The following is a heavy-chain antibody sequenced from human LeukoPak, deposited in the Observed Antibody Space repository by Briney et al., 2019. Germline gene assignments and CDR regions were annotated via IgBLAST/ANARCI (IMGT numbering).Heavy chain of an antibody. CDR2: MSSDGNTK. Sequence: GGSLRLSCAASGFIFSNFPLPWVRQTPDKGLECVAIMSSDGNTKYYANSVRGRFTVSRDNSKNTVHLQMNSLRVEDTAVYYCVRDPILGYPDYFDSWGQGTLVTVSS. D-gene: IGHD2-15*01. V-gene: IGHV3-30-3*01. CDR1: GFIFSNFP. CDR3: VRDPILGYPDYFDS. J-gene: IGHJ4*02.